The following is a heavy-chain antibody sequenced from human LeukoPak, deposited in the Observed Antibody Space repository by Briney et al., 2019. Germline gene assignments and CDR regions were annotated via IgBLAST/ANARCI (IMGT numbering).Heavy chain of an antibody. J-gene: IGHJ3*02. Sequence: GRSLRLSCADSGLTFSSYAMHWVRQAPGKGLEWVALTSYDGSNKFYADSVKGRFTISRDNSKNTLYLQMNSLRAEDTAVYYCAKDLMVRSTDALDIWGQGTMVTVSS. V-gene: IGHV3-30*18. D-gene: IGHD2-8*01. CDR2: TSYDGSNK. CDR1: GLTFSSYA. CDR3: AKDLMVRSTDALDI.